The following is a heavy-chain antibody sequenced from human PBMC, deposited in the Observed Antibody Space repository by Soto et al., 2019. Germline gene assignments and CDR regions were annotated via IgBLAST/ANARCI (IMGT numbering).Heavy chain of an antibody. J-gene: IGHJ4*02. CDR2: INHSGST. CDR1: GGSFSGYY. CDR3: ARVPSYGSGSYVSY. V-gene: IGHV4-34*01. D-gene: IGHD3-10*01. Sequence: SETLSLTCAVYGGSFSGYYWSWIRQPPGKGLEWIGEINHSGSTNYNPSLKSRVTISVDTSKNQFSLKLSSVTAADTAVYYCARVPSYGSGSYVSYWGQGTLVTVSS.